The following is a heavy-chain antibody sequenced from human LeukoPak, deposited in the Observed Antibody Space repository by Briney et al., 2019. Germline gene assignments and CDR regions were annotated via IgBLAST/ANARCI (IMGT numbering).Heavy chain of an antibody. V-gene: IGHV4-59*01. D-gene: IGHD3-10*01. J-gene: IGHJ4*02. CDR3: ARDGGSGSYWYYFDY. CDR1: GGSISSYY. CDR2: IYYSGST. Sequence: SETLSLTCTVSGGSISSYYWSWIRQPPEKGLEWIGYIYYSGSTNYNPSLKSRVTISVDTSKNQFSLKLSSVTAADTAVYYCARDGGSGSYWYYFDYWGQGTLVTVSS.